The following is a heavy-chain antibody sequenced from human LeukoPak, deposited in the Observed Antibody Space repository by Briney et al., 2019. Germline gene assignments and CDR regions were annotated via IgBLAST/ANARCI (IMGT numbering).Heavy chain of an antibody. V-gene: IGHV4-34*01. CDR2: INHSGST. CDR1: GGSISSYY. Sequence: SETLSLTCTVSGGSISSYYWSWIRQPPGKGLEWIGEINHSGSTNYNPSLKSRVTISVDTSKNQFSLKLSSVTAADTAVYYCARQVLRYPWEFDYWGQGTLVTVSS. CDR3: ARQVLRYPWEFDY. J-gene: IGHJ4*02. D-gene: IGHD3-9*01.